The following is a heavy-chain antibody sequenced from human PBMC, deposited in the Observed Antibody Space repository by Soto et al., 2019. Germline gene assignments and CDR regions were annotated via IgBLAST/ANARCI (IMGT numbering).Heavy chain of an antibody. Sequence: SETLSLTCTVSGGSISSGGYYWSWIRQHPGKGLEWIGYIYYSGSTYYNPSLKSRVTISVDTSKNQFSLKLSSVTAADTAVYYCARAPRYSGYGIDYWGQGTLVTVSS. V-gene: IGHV4-31*03. J-gene: IGHJ4*02. CDR3: ARAPRYSGYGIDY. CDR2: IYYSGST. D-gene: IGHD5-12*01. CDR1: GGSISSGGYY.